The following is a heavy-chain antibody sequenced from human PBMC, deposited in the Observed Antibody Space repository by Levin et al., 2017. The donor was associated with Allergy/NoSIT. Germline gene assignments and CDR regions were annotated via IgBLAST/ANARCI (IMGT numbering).Heavy chain of an antibody. CDR3: ARPRGLRFLEWLSDEERAYDYYGMDV. CDR1: GFTFSSYS. J-gene: IGHJ6*02. CDR2: ISSSSSYI. V-gene: IGHV3-21*01. Sequence: GGSLRLSCAASGFTFSSYSMNWVRQAPGKGLEWVSSISSSSSYIYYADSVKGRFTISRDNAKNSLYLQMNSLRAEDTAVYYCARPRGLRFLEWLSDEERAYDYYGMDVWGQGTTVTVSS. D-gene: IGHD3-3*01.